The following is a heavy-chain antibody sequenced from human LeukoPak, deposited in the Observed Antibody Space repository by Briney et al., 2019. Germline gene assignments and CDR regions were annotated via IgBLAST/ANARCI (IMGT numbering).Heavy chain of an antibody. CDR2: IWYDGSNK. CDR1: GFTFSSYG. Sequence: VGSLRLSCAASGFTFSSYGMHWVRQAPGKGLEWVAVIWYDGSNKYYADSVKGRFTISRDNSKNTLYLQMNSLRAEDTAVYYCARAYYYGSGRVFDYWGQGTLVTVSS. J-gene: IGHJ4*02. CDR3: ARAYYYGSGRVFDY. V-gene: IGHV3-33*01. D-gene: IGHD3-10*01.